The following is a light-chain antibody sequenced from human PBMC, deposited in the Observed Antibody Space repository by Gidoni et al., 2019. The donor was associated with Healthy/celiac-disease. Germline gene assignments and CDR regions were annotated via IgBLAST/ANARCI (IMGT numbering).Light chain of an antibody. J-gene: IGLJ2*01. CDR1: SLRSYY. CDR3: NSRDSSGNHLGV. CDR2: GKN. Sequence: SSELTQDPAVSVALGQTVRITCQGDSLRSYYASWYQQKPGQAPGLVIYGKNNRPSGIPDRFSGSSSGNTASLTITGAQAEDEADYYCNSRDSSGNHLGVFGGGTKLTVL. V-gene: IGLV3-19*01.